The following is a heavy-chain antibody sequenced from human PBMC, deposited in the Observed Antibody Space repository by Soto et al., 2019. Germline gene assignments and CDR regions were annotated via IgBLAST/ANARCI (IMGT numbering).Heavy chain of an antibody. V-gene: IGHV1-46*01. CDR2: INPSGGST. D-gene: IGHD2-2*01. CDR3: ARDSPSCTSTSCLFDR. CDR1: GYTFTSYY. Sequence: ASVKVSCKASGYTFTSYYMHWVRQAPGQGLEWMGIINPSGGSTSYAQKFQGRVTMTRDTSTSTVYMELSSLRSEDTAVYFCARDSPSCTSTSCLFDRWGQGTLVTVSS. J-gene: IGHJ4*02.